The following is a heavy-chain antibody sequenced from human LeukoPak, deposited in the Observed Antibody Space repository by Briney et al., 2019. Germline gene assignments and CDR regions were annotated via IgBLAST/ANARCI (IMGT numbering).Heavy chain of an antibody. CDR3: AKDSPVATW. CDR1: GFTFSSYS. J-gene: IGHJ4*02. Sequence: PGGSLRLSCAASGFTFSSYSMNWVRQAPGKGLEWVSSISSSSSYIYYADSVKGRFTISRDNAKMYLQMNSLRAEDTAIYYCAKDSPVATWWGQGTLVTVSS. CDR2: ISSSSSYI. V-gene: IGHV3-21*01. D-gene: IGHD1-26*01.